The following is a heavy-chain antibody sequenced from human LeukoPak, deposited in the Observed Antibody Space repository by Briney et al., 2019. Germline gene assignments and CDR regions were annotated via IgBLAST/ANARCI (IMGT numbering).Heavy chain of an antibody. CDR3: ATHNYWRKDY. V-gene: IGHV3-23*01. Sequence: GGSLRLSCVGSGFTSIAYALTWARQAPGKGLEWVSGISGGGVTTYYADSVKVRFTISRDNSKNSLYLQMSSLRDEDSGIYYCATHNYWRKDYWGQGTLVTVSS. CDR2: ISGGGVTT. J-gene: IGHJ4*02. D-gene: IGHD5-24*01. CDR1: GFTSIAYA.